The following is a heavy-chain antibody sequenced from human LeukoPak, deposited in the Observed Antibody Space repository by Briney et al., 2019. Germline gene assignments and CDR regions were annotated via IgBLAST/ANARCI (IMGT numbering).Heavy chain of an antibody. Sequence: SETLSLTCAVYIDSFSNYHWNWIRQTPAKGMEWIGEVNESGGTNISPSLRSRVILSVDTSKNQFSLKLISVTVADTAVYYCARGGYSYGYNHYYYYMDVWGKGTTVTVSS. CDR1: IDSFSNYH. D-gene: IGHD5-18*01. CDR2: VNESGGT. CDR3: ARGGYSYGYNHYYYYMDV. J-gene: IGHJ6*03. V-gene: IGHV4-34*01.